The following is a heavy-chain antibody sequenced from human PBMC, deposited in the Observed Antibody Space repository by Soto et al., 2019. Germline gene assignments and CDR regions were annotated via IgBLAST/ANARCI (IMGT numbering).Heavy chain of an antibody. Sequence: ASVNGSCKAAGYTFTRDGISWLRQAHGQRLEWMGWINAGNGNTKYSQKFQGRVTITRDTSASTAYMELSSLRSEDTAVYYCARDLGGWPDYWGQGTLVTVSS. CDR3: ARDLGGWPDY. V-gene: IGHV1-3*01. CDR2: INAGNGNT. J-gene: IGHJ4*02. D-gene: IGHD2-15*01. CDR1: GYTFTRDG.